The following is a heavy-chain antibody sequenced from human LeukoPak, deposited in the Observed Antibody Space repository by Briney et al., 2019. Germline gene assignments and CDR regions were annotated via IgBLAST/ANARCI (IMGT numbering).Heavy chain of an antibody. D-gene: IGHD2-15*01. V-gene: IGHV4-61*10. Sequence: SETLSLTCTVSGGSISSGSYYWSWIRQPAGKGLEWIGYIYYSGSTYYNPSLKSRVTISVDTSKNQFSLKLSSVTAADTAVYYCARAGVAATHWYFDLWGRGTLVTVSS. CDR1: GGSISSGSYY. J-gene: IGHJ2*01. CDR3: ARAGVAATHWYFDL. CDR2: IYYSGST.